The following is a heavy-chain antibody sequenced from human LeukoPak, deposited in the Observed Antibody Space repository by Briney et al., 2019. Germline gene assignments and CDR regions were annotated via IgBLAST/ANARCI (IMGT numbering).Heavy chain of an antibody. V-gene: IGHV3-15*01. Sequence: GGSLRLSCAASGFTFTNAWMNWVRQVPGKGLEWVGRIKRKADGGTTDYAAPVKGRFTISRGDSENKLYLQMNSLKTEDTAVYYCTPSPPYDSSGYPWWGQGTLVTVSS. D-gene: IGHD3-22*01. CDR1: GFTFTNAW. J-gene: IGHJ4*02. CDR3: TPSPPYDSSGYPW. CDR2: IKRKADGGTT.